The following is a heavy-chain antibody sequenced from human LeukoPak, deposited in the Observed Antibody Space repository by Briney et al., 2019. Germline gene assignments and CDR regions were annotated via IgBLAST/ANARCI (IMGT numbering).Heavy chain of an antibody. Sequence: GGSLRLSCAASGFTFNNYGMHWVRHAPGKGLEWVAVISKDGNNEYYKDSVKGRFTISRDNSKNTVYLQMNSLRPEDTAIYYCSKAPAGLYSSSWYQFDYWGQGTLVSVSS. V-gene: IGHV3-30*18. D-gene: IGHD6-13*01. CDR1: GFTFNNYG. CDR3: SKAPAGLYSSSWYQFDY. J-gene: IGHJ4*02. CDR2: ISKDGNNE.